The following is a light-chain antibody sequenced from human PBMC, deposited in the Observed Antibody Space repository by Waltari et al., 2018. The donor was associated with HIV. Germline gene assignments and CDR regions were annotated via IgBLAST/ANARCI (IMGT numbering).Light chain of an antibody. CDR3: QQYKDWPPWT. Sequence: TVMTQSPGTLSVSPGERATLSCRASQSVSNNLAWYQQKPGEAPRLLIYDASDRATGVPARFSGSGSGTEFTLTISSLQSEDFAVYFCQQYKDWPPWTFGQGTKVE. CDR1: QSVSNN. V-gene: IGKV3-15*01. J-gene: IGKJ1*01. CDR2: DAS.